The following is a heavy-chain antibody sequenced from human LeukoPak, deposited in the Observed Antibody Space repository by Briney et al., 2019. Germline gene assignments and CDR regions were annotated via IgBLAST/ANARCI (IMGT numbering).Heavy chain of an antibody. J-gene: IGHJ4*01. CDR3: ARYSSSSGGASYYLDY. CDR1: GFTLRDYW. Sequence: PGGSLRLSCTASGFTLRDYWMHWVRQVPGKRLVWVSRISGDGSVTNYADSVQGRFTIFRGNAMNILYLQINHLRSEDTAVYYCARYSSSSGGASYYLDYWGHGTLITVSS. D-gene: IGHD6-6*01. CDR2: ISGDGSVT. V-gene: IGHV3-74*01.